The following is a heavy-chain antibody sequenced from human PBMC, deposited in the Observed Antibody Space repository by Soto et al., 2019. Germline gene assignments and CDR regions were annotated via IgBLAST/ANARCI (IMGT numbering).Heavy chain of an antibody. CDR2: ISGSGRST. Sequence: GGSLRLSCAASGFTFSSYAMSWVRQAPGKGLEWVSAISGSGRSTYYADSVKGRFTISRDNSKNTLSPQMNSLRAEDTAVYYCAKDVQLSKLFAEYFQHWGQGTLVTVSS. D-gene: IGHD1-1*01. CDR3: AKDVQLSKLFAEYFQH. J-gene: IGHJ1*01. V-gene: IGHV3-23*01. CDR1: GFTFSSYA.